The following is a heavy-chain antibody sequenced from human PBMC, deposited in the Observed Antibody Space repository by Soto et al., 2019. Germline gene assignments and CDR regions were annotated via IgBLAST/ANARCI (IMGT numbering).Heavy chain of an antibody. D-gene: IGHD5-12*01. Sequence: QVQLQQWGAGLLKPSETLSLTCAVYGGSFSGYYWSWIRQPPGKGLEWIGEINHSGSTNYNPSLKSRHNTTVNTSKNQFPLKRSSVTAADTAVYYCARGGNSGYVWWGQGTLVTVSS. CDR3: ARGGNSGYVW. J-gene: IGHJ4*02. CDR2: INHSGST. V-gene: IGHV4-34*01. CDR1: GGSFSGYY.